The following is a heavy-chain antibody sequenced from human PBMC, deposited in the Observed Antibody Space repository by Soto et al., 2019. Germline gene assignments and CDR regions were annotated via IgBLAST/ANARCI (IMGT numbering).Heavy chain of an antibody. CDR1: GGSISSYY. CDR3: ARGVWFGELLGFPYFDY. J-gene: IGHJ4*02. CDR2: IYYSGST. D-gene: IGHD3-10*01. V-gene: IGHV4-59*12. Sequence: PSETLSLTCTVSGGSISSYYWSWIRQPPGKGLEWIGYIYYSGSTNYNPSLKSRVTISVDTSKNQFSLKLSSVTAADTAVYYCARGVWFGELLGFPYFDYWGQGTLVTVSS.